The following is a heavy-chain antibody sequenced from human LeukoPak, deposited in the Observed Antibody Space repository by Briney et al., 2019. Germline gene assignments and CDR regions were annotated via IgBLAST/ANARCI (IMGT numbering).Heavy chain of an antibody. J-gene: IGHJ4*02. D-gene: IGHD2-21*02. V-gene: IGHV1-46*01. CDR2: INPSGGST. Sequence: GASVKVSCKASGYTFTSYYMHWVRQAPGQGLEWMGIINPSGGSTSYAQKFQGRVTMTRNTSISTAYMELSSLRSEDTAVYYCARGVPLAYCGGDCYSAGDYWGQGTLVTVSS. CDR3: ARGVPLAYCGGDCYSAGDY. CDR1: GYTFTSYY.